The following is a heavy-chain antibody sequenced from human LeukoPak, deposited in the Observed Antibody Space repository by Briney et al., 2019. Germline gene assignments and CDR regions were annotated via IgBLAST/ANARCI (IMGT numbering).Heavy chain of an antibody. J-gene: IGHJ4*02. CDR2: ISGSGGST. CDR3: AKETDYGGNLYCDY. V-gene: IGHV3-23*01. D-gene: IGHD4-23*01. CDR1: GFSFSSYA. Sequence: PGGSLRLSCAASGFSFSSYAMSWVRQAPGKGLEWVSAISGSGGSTYYADSVKGRFTISRDNSKNTLCLQMNSLRAEDTAVYYCAKETDYGGNLYCDYWGQGTLVTVSS.